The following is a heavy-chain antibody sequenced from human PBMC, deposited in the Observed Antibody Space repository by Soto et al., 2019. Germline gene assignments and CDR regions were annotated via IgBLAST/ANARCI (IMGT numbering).Heavy chain of an antibody. CDR2: ISGSGGST. CDR1: GFTFSSYA. J-gene: IGHJ4*02. Sequence: GGSLRLSCAASGFTFSSYAMSWVRQAPGKGLEWVSAISGSGGSTYYADSVKGRFTISRDNSKNTLYLQMNSLRAEDTAVYYCAKVGYCSSTSCPGPQFDYWGQGTLVTVSS. V-gene: IGHV3-23*01. CDR3: AKVGYCSSTSCPGPQFDY. D-gene: IGHD2-2*01.